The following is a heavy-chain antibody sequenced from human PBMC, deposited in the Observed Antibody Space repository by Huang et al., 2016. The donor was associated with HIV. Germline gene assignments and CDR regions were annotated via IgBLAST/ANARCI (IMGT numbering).Heavy chain of an antibody. D-gene: IGHD3-16*01. CDR1: GGSFSGYY. J-gene: IGHJ4*02. CDR2: INHRGST. Sequence: QVQLQQRGAGLLKASETLSLTCAVYGGSFSGYYWSWIRQPPGRGLEWIGEINHRGSTNDNPTLKRRVTMSVDTSKKQFSLKLTSVTAADTAVYYCARAYYDKMGDYWGQGTLVTVSS. V-gene: IGHV4-34*01. CDR3: ARAYYDKMGDY.